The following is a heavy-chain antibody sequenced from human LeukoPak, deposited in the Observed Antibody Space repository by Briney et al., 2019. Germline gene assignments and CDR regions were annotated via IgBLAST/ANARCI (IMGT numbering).Heavy chain of an antibody. V-gene: IGHV3-23*01. CDR2: ISGSGGST. J-gene: IGHJ5*02. CDR3: AKTAPPTLPAGTFNWFDP. D-gene: IGHD6-19*01. Sequence: PGGSLRLSCAASGFTFTNHWMSWVRQAPGKGLEWVSAISGSGGSTYYADSVKGRFTISRDNSKNTLYLQMNSLRAEDTAVYYCAKTAPPTLPAGTFNWFDPWGQGTLVTVSS. CDR1: GFTFTNHW.